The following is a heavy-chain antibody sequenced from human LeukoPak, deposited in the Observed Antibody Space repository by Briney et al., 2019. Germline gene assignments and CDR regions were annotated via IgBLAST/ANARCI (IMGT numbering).Heavy chain of an antibody. Sequence: PSETLSLTXSVSGGSISSNSFYWDWIRQPPGKGLDWIGSFYYSGSTFYSSSLESRVSLSVDMSKNQFSLKLTSVTAADTAVYYCARQGADYFYYYVDVWARGLRSPSP. J-gene: IGHJ6*03. V-gene: IGHV4-39*01. CDR3: ARQGADYFYYYVDV. CDR2: FYYSGST. CDR1: GGSISSNSFY. D-gene: IGHD3-16*01.